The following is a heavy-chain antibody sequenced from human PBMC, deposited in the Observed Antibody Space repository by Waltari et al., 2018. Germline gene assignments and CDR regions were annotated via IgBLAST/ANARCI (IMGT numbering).Heavy chain of an antibody. J-gene: IGHJ4*02. CDR3: ARDWAAVADYYFDY. CDR2: IYSSGST. Sequence: QVQLQESGPGLVKPSETLSLTCTVSGGSISSYYRSWIRQPAGKGLEWIGRIYSSGSTNYNPSLRSRVTMSVDTSKNQFSLKLNSVTAADTAVYYCARDWAAVADYYFDYWGQGTLVTVSS. D-gene: IGHD6-19*01. CDR1: GGSISSYY. V-gene: IGHV4-4*07.